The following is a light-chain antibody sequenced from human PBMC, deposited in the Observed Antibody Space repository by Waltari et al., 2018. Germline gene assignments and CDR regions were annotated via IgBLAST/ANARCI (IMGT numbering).Light chain of an antibody. J-gene: IGKJ3*01. CDR2: DTS. CDR3: QHRSNWPPLFA. CDR1: QRINGY. Sequence: EIVLTQSPATLSLSPGERATLSCRASQRINGYLAWYQQKPGQAPRLLIDDTSNRATGIPSRFSGSGSGTDFTLNISSLEPEDFAVYYCQHRSNWPPLFAFGPGTKVDLK. V-gene: IGKV3-11*01.